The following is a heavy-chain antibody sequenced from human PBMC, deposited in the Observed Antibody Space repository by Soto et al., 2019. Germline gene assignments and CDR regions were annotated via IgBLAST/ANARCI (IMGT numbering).Heavy chain of an antibody. D-gene: IGHD2-15*01. Sequence: ASVKVSCKASGYSFTSYYIHWVRQAPGQGLEWMGIINPSSSTTYAQKFQGRVTMTRDTSTSTVYMELSSLRSEDTAVYYCARVGCSGGSRYAVDYRGQGTLVPVSS. CDR3: ARVGCSGGSRYAVDY. CDR1: GYSFTSYY. V-gene: IGHV1-46*01. J-gene: IGHJ4*02. CDR2: INPSSST.